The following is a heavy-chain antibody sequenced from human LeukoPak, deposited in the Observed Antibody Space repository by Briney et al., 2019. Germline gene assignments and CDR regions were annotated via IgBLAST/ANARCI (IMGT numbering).Heavy chain of an antibody. CDR1: GYTFTGYY. J-gene: IGHJ4*02. CDR2: MNPNSGNT. CDR3: ARGFGDPRLWSGHDY. D-gene: IGHD3-3*01. Sequence: GASVKVSCKASGYTFTGYYMHWVRQAPGQGLEWMGWMNPNSGNTGYAQKFQGRVTMTRNTSISTAYMELSSLRSEDTAVYYCARGFGDPRLWSGHDYWGQGTLVTVSS. V-gene: IGHV1-8*02.